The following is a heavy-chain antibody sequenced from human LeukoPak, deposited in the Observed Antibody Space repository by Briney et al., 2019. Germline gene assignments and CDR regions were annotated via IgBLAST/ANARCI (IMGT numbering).Heavy chain of an antibody. V-gene: IGHV4-31*03. CDR1: GGSISSGGYY. D-gene: IGHD1-26*01. Sequence: PSETLSLTCTVSGGSISSGGYYWSWIRQHPGTGLEWIGYIYYSGSTYYNPSLKSRVTISVDTSKNQFSLKLSSVTAADTAVYYCARDREIKKVGATTVLYYYYGMDVWGQGTTVTVSS. CDR2: IYYSGST. J-gene: IGHJ6*02. CDR3: ARDREIKKVGATTVLYYYYGMDV.